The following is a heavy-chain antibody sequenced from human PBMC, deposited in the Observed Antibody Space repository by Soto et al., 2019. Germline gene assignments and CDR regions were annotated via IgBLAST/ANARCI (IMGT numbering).Heavy chain of an antibody. D-gene: IGHD2-2*01. CDR1: NESMSSSLNH. J-gene: IGHJ6*02. CDR2: INYSGST. CDR3: AKLAGYCSGNSCYGHYAMDV. V-gene: IGHV4-39*01. Sequence: SENLSLTCIVSNESMSSSLNHWGWIRQPPGKGLEWIGNINYSGSTYYNPSLQSRLTISVDTSNIQFSLTLSSVTAADTALYYCAKLAGYCSGNSCYGHYAMDVWGQGTTVT.